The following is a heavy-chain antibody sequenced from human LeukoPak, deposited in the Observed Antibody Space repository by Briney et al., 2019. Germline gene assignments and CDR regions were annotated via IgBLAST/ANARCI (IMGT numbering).Heavy chain of an antibody. CDR1: GGSISGGGYY. CDR2: IYSSGST. D-gene: IGHD1-26*01. J-gene: IGHJ4*02. V-gene: IGHV4-31*03. CDR3: ARGAPWDSDY. Sequence: KPSETLSLTCTVSGGSISGGGYYWSWIRQHPGTGLEWIGYIYSSGSTYYNPSLKSRVTISVDTSKNQFSLQLTSVTAADTAVYYCARGAPWDSDYWGQGTLVTVSS.